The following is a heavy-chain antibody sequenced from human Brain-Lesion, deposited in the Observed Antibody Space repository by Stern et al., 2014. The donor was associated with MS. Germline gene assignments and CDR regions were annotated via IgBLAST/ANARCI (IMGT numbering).Heavy chain of an antibody. CDR3: ARGRVVPGFQYYATDV. J-gene: IGHJ6*02. CDR2: IFNRATT. Sequence: VQLVESGPGLVKPSQTLSLSCTVSGGSISSGGYYWSWIRQPAGKGLEWIGRIFNRATTSHTPPLKSRVPISIDPPKNQFSRRLNPMTAADTAVYYCARGRVVPGFQYYATDVWGQGTTVIVSS. CDR1: GGSISSGGYY. V-gene: IGHV4-61*02. D-gene: IGHD2-2*01.